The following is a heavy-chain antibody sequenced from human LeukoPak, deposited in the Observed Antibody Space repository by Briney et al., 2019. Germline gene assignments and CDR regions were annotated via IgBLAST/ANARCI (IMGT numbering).Heavy chain of an antibody. J-gene: IGHJ6*02. CDR2: IIPIFGTA. CDR3: ARGSRITIFGVVIDYYYYGMDV. Sequence: SVKVSCKASGGTFSSYAISWVRQAPGQGLEWMGGIIPIFGTANYAQKFQGRVTITADESTSTAYMELSSLRSEDTAVYYCARGSRITIFGVVIDYYYYGMDVWGQGTTVTVSS. CDR1: GGTFSSYA. V-gene: IGHV1-69*13. D-gene: IGHD3-3*01.